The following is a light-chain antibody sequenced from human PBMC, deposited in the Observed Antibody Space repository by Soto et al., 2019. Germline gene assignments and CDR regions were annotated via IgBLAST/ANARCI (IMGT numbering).Light chain of an antibody. V-gene: IGKV2-28*01. CDR1: QSLLHSNGYNY. J-gene: IGKJ3*01. CDR3: MQALQTPV. Sequence: DIVMTQSPLSLPVTPGEPASISCRSSQSLLHSNGYNYLDWYLQKSGQSPQLLIYLGSNRASGVPDRFSGSGSGTDFTLKISRVEAEDVGVYYCMQALQTPVFGPGTKVDIK. CDR2: LGS.